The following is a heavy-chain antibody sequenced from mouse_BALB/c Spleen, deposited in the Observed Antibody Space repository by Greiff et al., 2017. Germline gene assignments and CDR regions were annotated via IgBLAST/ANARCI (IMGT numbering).Heavy chain of an antibody. J-gene: IGHJ2*01. CDR1: GFTFSSYA. CDR2: ISSGGSYT. CDR3: ARQGEFYDLDY. V-gene: IGHV5-9-3*01. Sequence: EVQVVESGGGLVKPGGSLKLSCAASGFTFSSYAMSWVRQTPEKRLEWVATISSGGSYTYYPDSVKGRFTISRDNAKNTLYLQMSSLRSEDTAMYYCARQGEFYDLDYWGQGTTLTVSS. D-gene: IGHD2-3*01.